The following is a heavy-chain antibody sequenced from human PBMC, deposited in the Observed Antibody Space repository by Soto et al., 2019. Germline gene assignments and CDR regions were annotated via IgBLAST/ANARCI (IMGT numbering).Heavy chain of an antibody. CDR2: IYTSGST. D-gene: IGHD4-17*01. J-gene: IGHJ1*01. V-gene: IGHV4-4*07. Sequence: LSLTCTVSGGSISSYYWSWIRQPAGKGLEWIGRIYTSGSTNYNPSLKSRVTMSVNTSKNQFSLKLSSVTAADTAVYYCARDYGDYGEYFQHWGQGTLVTVSS. CDR3: ARDYGDYGEYFQH. CDR1: GGSISSYY.